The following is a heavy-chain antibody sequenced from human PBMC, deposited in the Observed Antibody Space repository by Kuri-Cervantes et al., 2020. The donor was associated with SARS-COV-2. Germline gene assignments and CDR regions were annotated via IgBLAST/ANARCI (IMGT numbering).Heavy chain of an antibody. V-gene: IGHV3-30-3*01. CDR1: GFTFSSYA. Sequence: LSLTCAASGFTFSSYAMHWVRQAPGKGLEWVAVISYDGSNKYYADSVKGRFTISRDNSKNTLYLQMNSLRAEDTAVYYCARDFDWLSTQDGYMDVWGKGTTVTISS. CDR3: ARDFDWLSTQDGYMDV. D-gene: IGHD3-9*01. CDR2: ISYDGSNK. J-gene: IGHJ6*03.